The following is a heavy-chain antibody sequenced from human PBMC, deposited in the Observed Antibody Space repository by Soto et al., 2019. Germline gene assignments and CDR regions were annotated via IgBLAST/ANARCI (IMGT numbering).Heavy chain of an antibody. CDR2: ISRGGSPI. Sequence: EVQLVECGGGLVKPGWSLRLSCAASGFAFSDFGFNWVRQAPGKGLEWVSFISRGGSPIYYADSLRGRFTISRDDANNSISLQMTRLRPEDTAIYYCARDRHDQGDFNWFDPWGQGTLVTVSS. CDR1: GFAFSDFG. V-gene: IGHV3-21*02. J-gene: IGHJ5*02. CDR3: ARDRHDQGDFNWFDP. D-gene: IGHD4-17*01.